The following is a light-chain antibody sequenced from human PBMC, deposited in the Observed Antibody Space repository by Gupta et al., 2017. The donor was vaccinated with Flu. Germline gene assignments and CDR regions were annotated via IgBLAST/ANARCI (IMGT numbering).Light chain of an antibody. Sequence: EIVLTQSPDTLSLSPGESATLSCRASASVGNYLAWYQHKPGQGPRLLMFDASTRATGIPARFSGSGSGTDFSLIISSLEPEDSAVYYCQQSGSLITFGQGTRLEIK. J-gene: IGKJ5*01. CDR1: ASVGNY. CDR3: QQSGSLIT. CDR2: DAS. V-gene: IGKV3-11*01.